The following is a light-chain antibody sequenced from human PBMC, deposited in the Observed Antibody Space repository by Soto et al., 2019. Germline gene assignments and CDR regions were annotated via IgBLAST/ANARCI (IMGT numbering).Light chain of an antibody. CDR2: GAS. V-gene: IGKV3-20*01. Sequence: EIVLTQSPGTLSLSPGERATLSCRASQSFSSSYLAWYQQKPGQAPRLLIYGASSTATGIPDRFSGSGSGTDFTLTISSLEPEDVAVYYCQHYGSALFTFGPGTKVDVK. CDR3: QHYGSALFT. J-gene: IGKJ3*01. CDR1: QSFSSSY.